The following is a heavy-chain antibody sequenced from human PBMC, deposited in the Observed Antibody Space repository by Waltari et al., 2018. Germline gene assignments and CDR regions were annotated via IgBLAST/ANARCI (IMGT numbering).Heavy chain of an antibody. V-gene: IGHV4-30-4*01. Sequence: QVQLQESGPGLVNPSPTLSPTCSVSAGSIRSGGYYWTCIRTSPGKGLEWIGYIYYSGSNNYNPSLKSRVTIAVDTSKNQFSLNLSSVTAADTAVYFCARYSWSYSGSSAINWFDPWGQGTLVTVSS. CDR3: ARYSWSYSGSSAINWFDP. J-gene: IGHJ5*02. CDR2: IYYSGSN. CDR1: AGSIRSGGYY. D-gene: IGHD6-6*01.